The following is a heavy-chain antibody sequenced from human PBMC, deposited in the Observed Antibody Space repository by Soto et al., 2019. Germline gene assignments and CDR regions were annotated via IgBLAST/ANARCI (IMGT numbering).Heavy chain of an antibody. V-gene: IGHV3-30*18. CDR1: GFTFSSYG. Sequence: XGSLRLSCAASGFTFSSYGMHWVRQAPGKGLEWVAVISYDGSNKYYADSVKGRFTISRDNSKNTLYLQMNSLRAEDTAVYYCAKEYAYYDFWSGYYYYYYYGMDVWGQGTTVTVSS. CDR2: ISYDGSNK. CDR3: AKEYAYYDFWSGYYYYYYYGMDV. D-gene: IGHD3-3*01. J-gene: IGHJ6*02.